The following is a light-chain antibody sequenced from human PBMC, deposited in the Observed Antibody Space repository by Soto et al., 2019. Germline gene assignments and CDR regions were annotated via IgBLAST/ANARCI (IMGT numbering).Light chain of an antibody. CDR3: QQYDNLPFT. J-gene: IGKJ3*01. CDR1: QDISNY. V-gene: IGKV1-33*01. CDR2: DAS. Sequence: DIQMTQSPSSLSASVGDRVTITCQASQDISNYLNWYQQKPGKAPKLLIYDASNLETGVPSRFSGSGSGTDFTFTISSLQPEDIATYYCQQYDNLPFTFGPGTTVDIK.